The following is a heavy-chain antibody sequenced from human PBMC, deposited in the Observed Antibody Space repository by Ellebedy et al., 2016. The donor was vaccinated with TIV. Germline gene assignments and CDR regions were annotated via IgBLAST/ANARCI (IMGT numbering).Heavy chain of an antibody. J-gene: IGHJ5*02. CDR2: IYNSGRT. V-gene: IGHV4-31*03. CDR3: ARALTMVRGGGFDP. CDR1: GGSISSGDYY. Sequence: MPSETLSLTCTVSGGSISSGDYYWSWIRQHPGKGLEWIGYIYNSGRTYYNPSLKSRVTISIDTSKGQFSLRLGSVTAADTAVYYCARALTMVRGGGFDPWGQGTLVTVSP. D-gene: IGHD3-10*01.